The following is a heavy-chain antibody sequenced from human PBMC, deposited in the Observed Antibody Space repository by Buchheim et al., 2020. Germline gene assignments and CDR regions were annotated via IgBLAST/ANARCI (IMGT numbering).Heavy chain of an antibody. CDR1: GGSFSGYY. Sequence: QVQPQQWGAGLLKPSETLSLTCAVCGGSFSGYYWSWIRQPPGKGLEWIGEINHSGSTNYNPSLKSRVTISVDTSKNQFSLKLSSVTAADTAVYYCASNYGSGSYMGGYYYYYMDVWGKGTT. CDR3: ASNYGSGSYMGGYYYYYMDV. J-gene: IGHJ6*03. CDR2: INHSGST. V-gene: IGHV4-34*01. D-gene: IGHD3-10*01.